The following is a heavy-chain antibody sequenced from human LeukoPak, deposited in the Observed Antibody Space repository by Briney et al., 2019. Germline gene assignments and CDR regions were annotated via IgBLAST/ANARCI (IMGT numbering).Heavy chain of an antibody. CDR2: IRESGGGT. Sequence: GGSLRLSCAASGFTLSNYDMIWVRQAPGRGLEWVSGIRESGGGTYYTDSVKGRFTVSRDNSKNTVYLQMNSLRAEDTAVYYCARRGIVVRGFLIGLHKQAYYFDYWGQGALVTVSS. CDR1: GFTLSNYD. D-gene: IGHD3-10*01. CDR3: ARRGIVVRGFLIGLHKQAYYFDY. V-gene: IGHV3-23*01. J-gene: IGHJ4*02.